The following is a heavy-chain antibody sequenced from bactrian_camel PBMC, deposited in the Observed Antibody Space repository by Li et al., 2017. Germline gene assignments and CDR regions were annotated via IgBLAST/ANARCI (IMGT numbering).Heavy chain of an antibody. CDR1: KYTAKNNC. CDR2: VYTFGGDT. V-gene: IGHV3S6*01. CDR3: ASKRICRFWDTTTIDVSDYTD. J-gene: IGHJ4*01. D-gene: IGHD4*01. Sequence: HVQLVESGGGSVEAGGSLRLSCAASKYTAKNNCAGWFRQAPRKEREGVAAVYTFGGDTVYADSVKGRFTISQNSAKNTLFLQMNDLKPEDTAMYYCASKRICRFWDTTTIDVSDYTDWGQGTQVTVS.